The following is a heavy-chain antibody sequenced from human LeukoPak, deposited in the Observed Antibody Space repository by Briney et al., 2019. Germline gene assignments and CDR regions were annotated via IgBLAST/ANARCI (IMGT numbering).Heavy chain of an antibody. V-gene: IGHV4-38-2*02. J-gene: IGHJ5*02. CDR1: GYSISSGYY. CDR3: ARVKGWPPGWFDP. Sequence: SETLSLTCTVSGYSISSGYYWGWIRQPPGKGLEWIGSIYHSGSTYYNPSLKSRVTISVDTSKNHFSLKLSSVTAADTAVYYCARVKGWPPGWFDPWGQGTLVTVSS. D-gene: IGHD5-24*01. CDR2: IYHSGST.